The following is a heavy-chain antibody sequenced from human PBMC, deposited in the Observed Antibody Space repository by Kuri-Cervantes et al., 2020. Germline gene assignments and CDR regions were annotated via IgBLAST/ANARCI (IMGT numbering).Heavy chain of an antibody. CDR1: GYTFTSYG. D-gene: IGHD2-15*01. CDR3: AILGMGYCSGGSCYRGDFDY. J-gene: IGHJ4*02. V-gene: IGHV1-8*02. Sequence: ASVKVSCKASGYTFTSYGISWVRQAPGQGLEWMGGIIPIFGTANYAQKFQGRVTMTRNTSISTAYMELSSLRSEDTAVYYCAILGMGYCSGGSCYRGDFDYWGQGTLVTVSS. CDR2: IIPIFGTA.